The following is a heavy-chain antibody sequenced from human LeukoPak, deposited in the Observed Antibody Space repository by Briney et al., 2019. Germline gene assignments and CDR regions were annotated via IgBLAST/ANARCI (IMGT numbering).Heavy chain of an antibody. V-gene: IGHV4-59*01. J-gene: IGHJ5*02. D-gene: IGHD3-22*01. Sequence: SETLSLTRTVSGGSISSYYWSWIRQPPGKGLEWIGYIYYSGSTNYNPSLKSRVTISVDTSKNQFSLKLSSVTAADTAVYYCARDLGPHYYDSSGQGFDPWGQGTLVTVSS. CDR1: GGSISSYY. CDR3: ARDLGPHYYDSSGQGFDP. CDR2: IYYSGST.